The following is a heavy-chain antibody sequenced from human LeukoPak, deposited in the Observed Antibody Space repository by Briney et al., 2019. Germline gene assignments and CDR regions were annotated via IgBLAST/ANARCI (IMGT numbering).Heavy chain of an antibody. D-gene: IGHD4-17*01. J-gene: IGHJ3*02. Sequence: ASVKVSCKASGGTFSSYAINWVRQAPGQGLKWMGGIIPIFGTANYAQKFQGRVTITTDESTSTAYMELSSLRSEDTAVYYCARDRATTVTKSFAFDIWGQGTMVTVSS. V-gene: IGHV1-69*05. CDR2: IIPIFGTA. CDR1: GGTFSSYA. CDR3: ARDRATTVTKSFAFDI.